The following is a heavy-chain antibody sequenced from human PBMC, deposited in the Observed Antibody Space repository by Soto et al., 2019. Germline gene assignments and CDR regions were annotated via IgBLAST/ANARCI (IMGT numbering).Heavy chain of an antibody. CDR3: ARDYGATATGEYYFDY. J-gene: IGHJ4*02. CDR1: GFTFSNYG. Sequence: QVQLVESGGGVIEPGRSQRLSCAASGFTFSNYGMHWVRKAPGKGLERVTVIWYDGSNKYYADFVKGRFTICRDNTKNTLYLKMNSLRDEDTAVYYCARDYGATATGEYYFDYWGQGTLVTVSS. CDR2: IWYDGSNK. V-gene: IGHV3-33*01. D-gene: IGHD5-12*01.